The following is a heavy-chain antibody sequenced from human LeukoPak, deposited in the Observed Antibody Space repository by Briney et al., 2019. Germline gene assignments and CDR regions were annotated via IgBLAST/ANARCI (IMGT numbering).Heavy chain of an antibody. V-gene: IGHV3-20*04. J-gene: IGHJ4*02. CDR2: INWNGGST. Sequence: GGSLRLSCAASGFTFDDSGMSWVRQAPGKGLEWLSGINWNGGSTGYADSVKGRFTISRDNAKNSLYLQMNSLRVEDTALYYCARNVTDCSSGSCYKMDYWGQGTLVTVSS. CDR1: GFTFDDSG. D-gene: IGHD2-15*01. CDR3: ARNVTDCSSGSCYKMDY.